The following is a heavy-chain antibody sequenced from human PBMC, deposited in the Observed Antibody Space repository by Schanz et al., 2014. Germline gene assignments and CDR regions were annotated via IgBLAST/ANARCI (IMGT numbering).Heavy chain of an antibody. Sequence: EVQLVESGGGLVQPGGSLRLSCGGSGFTFNSYAMSWVRQAPGKGLEWVSALSGSGGSTYYADSVKGRFTVSRDNAKNTLYLQMNSLRAEDTAVFYCARANYRRKINFDYWGRGTLVTVSS. V-gene: IGHV3-23*04. J-gene: IGHJ4*02. CDR3: ARANYRRKINFDY. CDR1: GFTFNSYA. CDR2: LSGSGGST. D-gene: IGHD3-10*01.